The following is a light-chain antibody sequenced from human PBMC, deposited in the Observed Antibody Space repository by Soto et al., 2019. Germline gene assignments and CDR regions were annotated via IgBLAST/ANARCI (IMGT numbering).Light chain of an antibody. J-gene: IGLJ1*01. CDR1: SSDVGGYNF. CDR2: EVT. V-gene: IGLV2-14*03. Sequence: QSALTQPASVFGSPGQSITISCTGTSSDVGGYNFVSWYQQLPGKAPKLMIYEVTSRPPGVSNRFSGSKSGHTASLTISGLQHEDEAEYYCSSYTTSSTVVFGTGTKVTVL. CDR3: SSYTTSSTVV.